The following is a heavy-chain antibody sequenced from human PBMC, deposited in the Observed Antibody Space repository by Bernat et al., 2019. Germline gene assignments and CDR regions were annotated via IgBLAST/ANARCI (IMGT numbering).Heavy chain of an antibody. J-gene: IGHJ4*02. CDR2: MKQDGTEI. CDR1: DFIFTSPY. CDR3: TKYNWSAYFDY. V-gene: IGHV3-7*03. Sequence: DVQLVESGGGLVQPGGSLRLSCAASDFIFTSPYMGWVRQAPGKGLECVAHMKQDGTEITYVDSVKGRFTISRDNAQNSLYLQMNSLRVEDTAIYYCTKYNWSAYFDYWGRGTLVTVSS. D-gene: IGHD1-20*01.